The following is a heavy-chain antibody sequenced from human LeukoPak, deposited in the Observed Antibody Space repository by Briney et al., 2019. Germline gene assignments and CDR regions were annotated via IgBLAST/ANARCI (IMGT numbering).Heavy chain of an antibody. CDR3: AKLHYDILTGYFPDAFDI. CDR2: ISDSGDGT. CDR1: GFTFRTYA. Sequence: PGGSLRLSCAASGFTFRTYAMSWVRQAPGKGLEWVSGISDSGDGTYYAESVKGRFTISRDNSKNRVFLQMNSLRADDTAVYYCAKLHYDILTGYFPDAFDIWGQETMVTVSS. D-gene: IGHD3-9*01. V-gene: IGHV3-23*01. J-gene: IGHJ3*02.